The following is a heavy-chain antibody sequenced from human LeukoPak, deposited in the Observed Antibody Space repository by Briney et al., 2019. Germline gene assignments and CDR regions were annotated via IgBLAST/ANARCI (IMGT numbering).Heavy chain of an antibody. J-gene: IGHJ4*02. V-gene: IGHV3-23*01. CDR1: GFTFRSHA. D-gene: IGHD2-21*01. Sequence: GGSLRLSCVGSGFTFRSHAMSWVRQAPEKGLEFVLGIYENGGTTYYADSVKGRFSISRDNSKNTLYLQMDSLRGEDTAVYYCAKDFRIGYSAHFDYWGQGALVTVSS. CDR2: IYENGGTT. CDR3: AKDFRIGYSAHFDY.